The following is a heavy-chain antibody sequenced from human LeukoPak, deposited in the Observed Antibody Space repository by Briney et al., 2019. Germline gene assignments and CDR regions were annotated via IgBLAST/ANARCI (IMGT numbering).Heavy chain of an antibody. V-gene: IGHV3-30*02. Sequence: GGSLRLSCEASGFTVSNYWMNWVRQAPGKGLEWVAFIQNDGNDKYYADSVKGRFTISRDNSKNTLFLQMNSLSAEDTAVYYCAKDGSKELLFRRSGRYMDVWGKGTTVTISS. D-gene: IGHD3-10*01. CDR2: IQNDGNDK. CDR3: AKDGSKELLFRRSGRYMDV. CDR1: GFTVSNYW. J-gene: IGHJ6*03.